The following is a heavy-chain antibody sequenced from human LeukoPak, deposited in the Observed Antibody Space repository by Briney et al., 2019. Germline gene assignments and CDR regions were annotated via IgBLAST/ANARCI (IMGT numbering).Heavy chain of an antibody. J-gene: IGHJ4*01. V-gene: IGHV3-48*03. D-gene: IGHD6-19*01. Sequence: PGGSLRLSCAASGFTFSSYEMNWVRQAPGKGLEWVSYISSSGSTIYYADSVKGRFTISRDNAKNSPYLQMNSLRAEDTAVYYCATYSSGWYEAFDYWGQGTLVTVSS. CDR1: GFTFSSYE. CDR2: ISSSGSTI. CDR3: ATYSSGWYEAFDY.